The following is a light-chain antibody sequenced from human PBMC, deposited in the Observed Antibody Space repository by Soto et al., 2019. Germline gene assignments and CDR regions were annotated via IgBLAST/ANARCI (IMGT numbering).Light chain of an antibody. J-gene: IGKJ4*01. CDR2: GAS. V-gene: IGKV3-20*01. CDR1: QSVWNNY. CDR3: QQYGSSTPLT. Sequence: EIVLTQSPGTLSLSPGESATLSCRASQSVWNNYLAWYQQKPGQAPRLLISGASRRASGIPDRFSGSGSGTDFTLTIARLEPEDFAVYYCQQYGSSTPLTFGGGTMAEI.